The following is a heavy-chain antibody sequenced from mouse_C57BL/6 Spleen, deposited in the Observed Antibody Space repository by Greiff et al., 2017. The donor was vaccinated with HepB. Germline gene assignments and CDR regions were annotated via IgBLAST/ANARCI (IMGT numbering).Heavy chain of an antibody. V-gene: IGHV3-6*01. CDR1: GYSITSGYY. CDR3: AVITTVVRGDY. J-gene: IGHJ4*01. D-gene: IGHD1-1*01. CDR2: ISYDGSN. Sequence: VQLQQSGPGLVKPSQSLSLTCSVTGYSITSGYYWNWIRQFPGNKLEWMGYISYDGSNNYNPSLKNRISITRDTSKNQFFLKLNSVTTEDTATYYCAVITTVVRGDYWGQGTSVTVSS.